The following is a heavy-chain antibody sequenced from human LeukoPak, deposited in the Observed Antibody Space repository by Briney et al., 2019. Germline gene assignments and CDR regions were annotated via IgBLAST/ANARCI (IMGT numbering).Heavy chain of an antibody. V-gene: IGHV3-21*01. D-gene: IGHD6-13*01. J-gene: IGHJ3*02. CDR3: ARDVSSSWADAFDI. CDR1: GFTFSSYS. Sequence: RGSLRLSCAASGFTFSSYSKKWVRQAPGKGLEWVSSISSSSSYIYYADSVKGRFTISRDNAKNSLYLQMNSLRAEDTAVYYCARDVSSSWADAFDIWGQGTMVTVSS. CDR2: ISSSSSYI.